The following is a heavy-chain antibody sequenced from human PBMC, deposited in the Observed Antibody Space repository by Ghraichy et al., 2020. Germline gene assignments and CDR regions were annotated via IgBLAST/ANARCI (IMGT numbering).Heavy chain of an antibody. CDR3: ARPVIAARGLLYGMDV. V-gene: IGHV4-34*01. Sequence: ESLNISCAVYGGSFSGYYWSWIRQPPGKGLEWIGEINHSGSTNYNPSLKSRVTISVDTSKNQFSLKLSSVTAADTAVYYCARPVIAARGLLYGMDVWGQGTTVTVSS. J-gene: IGHJ6*02. D-gene: IGHD6-6*01. CDR1: GGSFSGYY. CDR2: INHSGST.